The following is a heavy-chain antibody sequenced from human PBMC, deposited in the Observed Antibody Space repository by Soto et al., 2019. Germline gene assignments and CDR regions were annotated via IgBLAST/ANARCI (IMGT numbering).Heavy chain of an antibody. CDR3: AKDIFSTSWSSFDY. CDR2: ISWDSDNI. D-gene: IGHD6-13*01. J-gene: IGHJ4*02. Sequence: PGGSLRLSCAASGFTFDDYAMHWVRQAPGKGPEWVSAISWDSDNIDYADSVKGRFTISRDNAKNSLYLQMNSLRTEDTAFYYCAKDIFSTSWSSFDYWGQGTLVTVSS. V-gene: IGHV3-9*01. CDR1: GFTFDDYA.